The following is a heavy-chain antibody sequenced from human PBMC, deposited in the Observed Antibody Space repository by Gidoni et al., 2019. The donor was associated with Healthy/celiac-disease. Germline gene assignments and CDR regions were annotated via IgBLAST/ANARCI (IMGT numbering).Heavy chain of an antibody. CDR2: IYYSGST. CDR1: GGSISSSSYY. D-gene: IGHD6-6*01. Sequence: QLQLQESGPGLVKPSETLSLTCTVSGGSISSSSYYWGWIRQPPGKGLEWIGSIYYSGSTYYNPSLKSRVTISVDTSKNQFSLKLSSVTAADTAVYYCARLEYSSESFDYWGQGTLVTVSS. CDR3: ARLEYSSESFDY. J-gene: IGHJ4*02. V-gene: IGHV4-39*01.